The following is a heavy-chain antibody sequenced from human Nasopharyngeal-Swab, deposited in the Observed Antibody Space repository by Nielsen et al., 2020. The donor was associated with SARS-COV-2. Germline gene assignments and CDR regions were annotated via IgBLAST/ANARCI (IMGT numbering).Heavy chain of an antibody. D-gene: IGHD3-16*02. J-gene: IGHJ6*02. Sequence: GGSLRLSCAASGITFSSYAMHWVRQAPGKGLEWVVVISYDGSNKYYADSVKGRFTISRDTSKTTLYLQMNSLRAEDTAVYYCARDPMITFGGVIVADYYYYSMDVWGQGTTVTVSS. V-gene: IGHV3-30-3*01. CDR3: ARDPMITFGGVIVADYYYYSMDV. CDR2: ISYDGSNK. CDR1: GITFSSYA.